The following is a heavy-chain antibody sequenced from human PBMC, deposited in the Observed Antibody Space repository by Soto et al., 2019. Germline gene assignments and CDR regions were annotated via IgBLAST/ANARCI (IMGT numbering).Heavy chain of an antibody. CDR1: GVTFRSYW. CDR2: VSSGGMST. CDR3: AKETSPYYDSSGYYPKAAFDI. Sequence: PGGSLRLSCAASGVTFRSYWMQWVRQAPGKGLVWVSWVSSGGMSTSYADSVKGRFTISRDNAKNTLSLQMNSLRAEDTALYYCAKETSPYYDSSGYYPKAAFDIWGQGTMVTVSS. V-gene: IGHV3-74*01. J-gene: IGHJ3*02. D-gene: IGHD3-22*01.